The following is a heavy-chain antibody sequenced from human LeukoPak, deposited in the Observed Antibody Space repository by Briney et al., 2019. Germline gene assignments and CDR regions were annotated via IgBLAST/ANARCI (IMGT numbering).Heavy chain of an antibody. J-gene: IGHJ2*01. Sequence: PSETLSLTCAVSGASISGSGYYLGWIRQPPGKGLEWIGNIYYTGSTYYNPSLKSRVTISVDTSKNQFSLKLSSVTAADTAVYYCARDPWDYDSSGYLGSKNWYFDLWGRGTLVTVSS. CDR2: IYYTGST. V-gene: IGHV4-39*07. CDR1: GASISGSGYY. D-gene: IGHD3-22*01. CDR3: ARDPWDYDSSGYLGSKNWYFDL.